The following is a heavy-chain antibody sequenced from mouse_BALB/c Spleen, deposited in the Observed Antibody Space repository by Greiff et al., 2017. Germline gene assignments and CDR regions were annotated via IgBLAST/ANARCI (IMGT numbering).Heavy chain of an antibody. CDR3: ARWELRWFAY. CDR2: IYPGNVNT. J-gene: IGHJ3*01. V-gene: IGHV1S56*01. D-gene: IGHD2-1*01. Sequence: QVQLQQSGPELVKPGASVRISCKASGYTFTSYYIHWVKQRPGQGLEWIGWIYPGNVNTKYNEKFKGKATLTADNSSSTAYMQLSSLTSEDSAVYCCARWELRWFAYWGQGTMVTVSA. CDR1: GYTFTSYY.